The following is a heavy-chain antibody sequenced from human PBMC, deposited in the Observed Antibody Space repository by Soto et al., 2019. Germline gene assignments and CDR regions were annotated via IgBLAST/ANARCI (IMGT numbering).Heavy chain of an antibody. CDR2: INHSGST. D-gene: IGHD1-26*01. CDR1: GGSFSGYY. Sequence: QVQLQQWGAGLLKPSETLSLTCAVYGGSFSGYYWSWIRQPPGKGLEWIGEINHSGSTNYNPSLKSRVTISVDTSKNQFPLKLSSVTAADTAVYYCARVVEGRYFDYWGQGTLVTVSS. V-gene: IGHV4-34*01. J-gene: IGHJ4*02. CDR3: ARVVEGRYFDY.